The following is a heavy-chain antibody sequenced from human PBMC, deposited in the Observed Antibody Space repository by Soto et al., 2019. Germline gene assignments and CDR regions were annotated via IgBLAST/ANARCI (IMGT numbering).Heavy chain of an antibody. J-gene: IGHJ4*02. V-gene: IGHV4-39*01. D-gene: IGHD3-10*01. Sequence: QLQLQESGPGLVKPSETLSLTCSVSGGSISSRTFWWAWIRQPPGKGLEWIGDMYYSGSSYSSPSLKSRVTLSVDTSKNQLSLKLNSVAAADTAVYYCARHPRDDSNYGGSGIFDYWGQGTLVTVSS. CDR3: ARHPRDDSNYGGSGIFDY. CDR2: MYYSGSS. CDR1: GGSISSRTFW.